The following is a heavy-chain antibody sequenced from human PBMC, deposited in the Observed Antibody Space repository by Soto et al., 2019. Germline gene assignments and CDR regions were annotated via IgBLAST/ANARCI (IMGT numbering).Heavy chain of an antibody. V-gene: IGHV3-21*01. CDR3: ARGGYTNYYYGMDV. CDR1: GFTFSSYS. J-gene: IGHJ6*02. D-gene: IGHD5-18*01. CDR2: ISSSSSYI. Sequence: LRLSCAASGFTFSSYSMNWVRQAPGKGLEWVSSISSSSSYIYYADSVKGRFTISRDNAKNSLYLQMNSLRAEDTAVYYCARGGYTNYYYGMDVWGQGTTVTVSS.